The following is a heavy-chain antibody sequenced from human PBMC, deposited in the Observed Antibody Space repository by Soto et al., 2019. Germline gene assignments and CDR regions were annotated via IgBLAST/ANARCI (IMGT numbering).Heavy chain of an antibody. Sequence: QITLKESGPTLVKPTQTLTLTCTFSGFSLTTRGVGVGWIRQPPGKALECLALIYWDDDKRYSPSLQSRLSITKDTSKTQLVLTMTNVDPVDTATYYCAHIPNYYQYDWFDPWGKGTLVSVSS. V-gene: IGHV2-5*02. CDR1: GFSLTTRGVG. J-gene: IGHJ5*02. D-gene: IGHD3-16*01. CDR3: AHIPNYYQYDWFDP. CDR2: IYWDDDK.